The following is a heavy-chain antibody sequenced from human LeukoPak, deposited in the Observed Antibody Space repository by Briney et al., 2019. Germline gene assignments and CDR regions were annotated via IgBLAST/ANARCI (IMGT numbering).Heavy chain of an antibody. CDR2: ISGNSGKT. Sequence: ASVKVSCKTSGYTFSTYGLSWVRQAPGQGLEWMGWISGNSGKTHYAQKFQDRVTLTTDTSSTTAFMELRSLRSDDTAMYYCARNAGSYFEFAPWGQGTTVTVSS. V-gene: IGHV1-18*01. CDR3: ARNAGSYFEFAP. D-gene: IGHD1-26*01. J-gene: IGHJ6*02. CDR1: GYTFSTYG.